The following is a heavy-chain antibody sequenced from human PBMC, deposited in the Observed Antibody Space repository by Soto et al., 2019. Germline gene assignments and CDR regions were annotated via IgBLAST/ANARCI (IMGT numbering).Heavy chain of an antibody. J-gene: IGHJ4*02. CDR1: GGSISSGGYY. CDR3: ARSSRNLGYCSGGSCYSGDFDY. Sequence: SETLSLTCTVSGGSISSGGYYWSWIRQHPGKGLEWIGYIYYSGSTYYNPSLKSRVTISVDTSKNQFSLKLSSVTAADTAVYYCARSSRNLGYCSGGSCYSGDFDYWGQGTLVTVSS. V-gene: IGHV4-31*03. CDR2: IYYSGST. D-gene: IGHD2-15*01.